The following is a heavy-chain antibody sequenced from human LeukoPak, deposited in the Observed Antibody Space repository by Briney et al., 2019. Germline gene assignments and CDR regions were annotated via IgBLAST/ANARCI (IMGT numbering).Heavy chain of an antibody. Sequence: ASVKVSCKASGYTFTGYYMHWVRQAPGQGLEWMGWINPNSGGANYAQKFQGRVTMTRDTSISTAYMELSRLRSDDTAVYYCARDDGGYCSSTSCYGGTGDYWGQGTLVTVSS. CDR3: ARDDGGYCSSTSCYGGTGDY. D-gene: IGHD2-2*01. CDR1: GYTFTGYY. J-gene: IGHJ4*02. CDR2: INPNSGGA. V-gene: IGHV1-2*02.